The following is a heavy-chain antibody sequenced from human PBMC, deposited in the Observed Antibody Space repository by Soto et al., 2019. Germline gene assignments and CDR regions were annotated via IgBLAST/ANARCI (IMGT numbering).Heavy chain of an antibody. CDR3: ARTYSSSWSYYFYMDV. CDR2: MYYSGST. Sequence: QLQLQESGPGLVKPSETLSLTCTVSGGSISSSNYYWGWIRQPPEKGLEWIGSMYYSGSTYYNPSLKSRVTIALDTSKNQFSLKLSSVTAADTAVYYCARTYSSSWSYYFYMDVWGKGTTVTVSS. CDR1: GGSISSSNYY. V-gene: IGHV4-39*01. J-gene: IGHJ6*03. D-gene: IGHD6-13*01.